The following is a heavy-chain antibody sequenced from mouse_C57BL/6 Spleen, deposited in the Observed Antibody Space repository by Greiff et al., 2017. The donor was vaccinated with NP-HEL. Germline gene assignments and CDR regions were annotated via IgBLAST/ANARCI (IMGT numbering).Heavy chain of an antibody. Sequence: VQLKQSGTVLARPGASVKMSCKTSGYTFTSYWMHWVKQRPGQGLEWIGAIYPGNSDTSYNQKFKGKAKLTAVTSASTAYMELSSLTNEDSAVYYCTGAYYSNYVGSYWGQGTLVTVSA. CDR1: GYTFTSYW. J-gene: IGHJ3*01. D-gene: IGHD2-5*01. CDR2: IYPGNSDT. CDR3: TGAYYSNYVGSY. V-gene: IGHV1-5*01.